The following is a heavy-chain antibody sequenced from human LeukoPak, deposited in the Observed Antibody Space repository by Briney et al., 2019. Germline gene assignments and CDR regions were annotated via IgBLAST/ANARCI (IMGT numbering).Heavy chain of an antibody. CDR2: IKGKADGGTT. CDR1: GFTFSSAW. D-gene: IGHD3-10*01. V-gene: IGHV3-15*01. CDR3: DTVPLYYASGSYYAFLDY. J-gene: IGHJ4*02. Sequence: GGSLTLSCAASGFTFSSAWMSWVRQAPGKGLEWVGRIKGKADGGTTDYAAPVKGRFTISRDDSKPTLYLQMNSLKTEDTAVYYCDTVPLYYASGSYYAFLDYWGQGTLVTVSS.